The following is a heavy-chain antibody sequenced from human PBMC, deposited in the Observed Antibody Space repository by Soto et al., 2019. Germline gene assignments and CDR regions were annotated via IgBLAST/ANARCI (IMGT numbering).Heavy chain of an antibody. CDR1: GGTFSSYT. D-gene: IGHD5-12*01. J-gene: IGHJ6*03. CDR2: IIPILGIA. CDR3: ASGGYDPHAGIDYYYYYYMDV. Sequence: GASVKVSCKASGGTFSSYTISWVRQAPGQGLEWMGRIIPILGIANYAQKFQGRVTITADKSTSTAYMELSSLRSEDTAVYYCASGGYDPHAGIDYYYYYYMDVWGKGTTVTVSS. V-gene: IGHV1-69*02.